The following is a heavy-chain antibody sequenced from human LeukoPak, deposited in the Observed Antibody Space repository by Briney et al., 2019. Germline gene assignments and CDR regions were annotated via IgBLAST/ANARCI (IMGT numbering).Heavy chain of an antibody. D-gene: IGHD2-15*01. CDR2: IIPILGIA. Sequence: ASVKVSCKASGGTFSSYAISWVRQAPGQGLEWMGRIIPILGIANYAQKFQGRVTITADKSTSTAYMELSSLRSEDTAVYYCAREKRYCSGGSCYSHFDYWGQGTLVTVSS. J-gene: IGHJ4*02. V-gene: IGHV1-69*04. CDR1: GGTFSSYA. CDR3: AREKRYCSGGSCYSHFDY.